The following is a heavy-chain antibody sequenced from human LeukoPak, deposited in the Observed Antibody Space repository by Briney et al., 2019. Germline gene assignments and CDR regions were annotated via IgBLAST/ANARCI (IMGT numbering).Heavy chain of an antibody. CDR2: IYTSGST. CDR1: GGSISSYY. D-gene: IGHD2-15*01. CDR3: AREVCSGGSCYSDY. V-gene: IGHV4-4*07. Sequence: SETLSLTCTVSGGSISSYYWSWIRQPAGKGLEWIGRIYTSGSTNYNPSLKSRVTISVDRSKNQFSLKLSSVTAADTAVYYCAREVCSGGSCYSDYWGQGTLVTVSS. J-gene: IGHJ4*02.